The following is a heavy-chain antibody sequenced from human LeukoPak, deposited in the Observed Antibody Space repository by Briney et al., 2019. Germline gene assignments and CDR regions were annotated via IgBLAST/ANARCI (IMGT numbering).Heavy chain of an antibody. D-gene: IGHD3-10*01. CDR2: IRYDGSNK. V-gene: IGHV3-30*02. J-gene: IGHJ6*03. CDR1: GFTFSSYG. Sequence: GGSLRLSCAASGFTFSSYGMHWVRQAPGKGLEWVAFIRYDGSNKYYADSVKGRFTISRDNSKNTLYLQMNSLRAEDTAVYYCAKTAITMVRGVYSPYYYYMDVWGKGTTVTVSS. CDR3: AKTAITMVRGVYSPYYYYMDV.